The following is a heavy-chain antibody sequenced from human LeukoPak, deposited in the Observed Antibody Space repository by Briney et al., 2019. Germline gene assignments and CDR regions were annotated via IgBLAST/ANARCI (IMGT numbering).Heavy chain of an antibody. Sequence: PGGSLRLSCAASGFTVSDYYMNWIRLAPGKGLEWLSYIDRSGSYTNYADSMKGRFTISRDNAKNSLFLQMNSLRAEDTAVYYCARDLTVGPIFIDYWGQGTLVTVSS. CDR2: IDRSGSYT. V-gene: IGHV3-11*06. CDR3: ARDLTVGPIFIDY. CDR1: GFTVSDYY. J-gene: IGHJ4*02. D-gene: IGHD1-26*01.